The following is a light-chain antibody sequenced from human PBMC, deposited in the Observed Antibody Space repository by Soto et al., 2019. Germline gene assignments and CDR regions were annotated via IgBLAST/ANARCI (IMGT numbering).Light chain of an antibody. Sequence: EIVLSQSPDALSLSLGERVSLSCRASRPVVRQYIAWYHQKSGQAPRLLLHDAVTKATGIPDRFSGRGSGSGTDFTLFISRLEPEDCGGYYCQQNGRSPTFGPGTKVEVK. CDR2: DAV. V-gene: IGKV3-20*01. J-gene: IGKJ3*01. CDR3: QQNGRSPT. CDR1: RPVVRQY.